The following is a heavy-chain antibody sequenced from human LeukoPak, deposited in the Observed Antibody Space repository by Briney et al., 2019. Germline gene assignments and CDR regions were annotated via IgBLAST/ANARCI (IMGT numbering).Heavy chain of an antibody. CDR3: TTDFSGNYCPGGY. CDR2: IKSKTDGGTT. Sequence: PGGSLRLSCAASGFTFSNAWMSWVRQAPGEGLEWVGRIKSKTDGGTTDYAAPVKGRFTISRDDSKHTLYLQMNSLKTEDTAVYYCTTDFSGNYCPGGYWGQGTLVTVSS. D-gene: IGHD1-26*01. V-gene: IGHV3-15*01. J-gene: IGHJ4*02. CDR1: GFTFSNAW.